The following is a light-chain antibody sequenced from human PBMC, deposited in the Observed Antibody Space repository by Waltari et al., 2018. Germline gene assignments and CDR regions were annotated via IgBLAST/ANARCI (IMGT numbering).Light chain of an antibody. Sequence: DIVMTQSPDSLAVSLGERATINCKSSQSVLYDSNNLNYLAWYQQKPRQPPKLLISWASTRESGVPDRFSGSGSGTDFTLTISRVEADDVGVYYCMQPLQTPWTFGQGTKVEIK. V-gene: IGKV4-1*01. J-gene: IGKJ1*01. CDR1: QSVLYDSNNLNY. CDR3: MQPLQTPWT. CDR2: WAS.